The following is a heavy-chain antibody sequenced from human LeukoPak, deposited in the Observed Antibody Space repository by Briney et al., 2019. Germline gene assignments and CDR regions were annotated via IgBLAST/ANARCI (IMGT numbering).Heavy chain of an antibody. V-gene: IGHV3-30*18. D-gene: IGHD2/OR15-2a*01. CDR1: GLTFSNHG. Sequence: GGSLRLSCAASGLTFSNHGMHWVRQAPGKGLEWVAMITSDGNNKYYADSVKDRFTISRDDSKNTLCLQMNSLRDEDTAVYYCAKDKIFRYLDYWGQGALVTVTS. CDR3: AKDKIFRYLDY. CDR2: ITSDGNNK. J-gene: IGHJ4*02.